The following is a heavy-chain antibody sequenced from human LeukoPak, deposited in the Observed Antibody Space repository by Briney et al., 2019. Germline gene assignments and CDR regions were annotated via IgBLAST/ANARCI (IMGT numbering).Heavy chain of an antibody. J-gene: IGHJ4*02. CDR3: ARDPLSTAYYFDY. V-gene: IGHV4-61*01. Sequence: SETLSLTCTVSGGSFSSGYYHWSWIRQAPGKGLEWIGEINHSGSTNYNPSLKSRVTISVDTSKNQFSLKLSSVTAADTAVYYCARDPLSTAYYFDYWGQGTLVTVSS. CDR1: GGSFSSGYYH. CDR2: INHSGST.